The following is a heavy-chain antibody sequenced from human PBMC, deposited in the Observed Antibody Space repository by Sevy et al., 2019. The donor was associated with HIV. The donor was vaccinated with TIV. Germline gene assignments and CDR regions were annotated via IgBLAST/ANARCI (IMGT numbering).Heavy chain of an antibody. V-gene: IGHV3-7*04. Sequence: GGSLRLSCAASGFSFSSYWMHWVRQAPGKGLEWVANIKQDGSEKYYAASVKGRFTISRDNAKNSVDLQMNSLRPEDTAIYYCEGGNSGSFDYWGQGTLVTVSS. D-gene: IGHD3-22*01. CDR2: IKQDGSEK. CDR3: EGGNSGSFDY. CDR1: GFSFSSYW. J-gene: IGHJ4*02.